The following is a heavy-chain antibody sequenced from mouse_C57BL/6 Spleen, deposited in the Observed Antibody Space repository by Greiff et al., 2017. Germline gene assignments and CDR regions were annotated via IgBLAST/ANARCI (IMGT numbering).Heavy chain of an antibody. CDR3: AIGKPRNYAMDY. V-gene: IGHV1-74*01. Sequence: QVQLQQPGAELVKPGASVKVSCKASGYTFTSYWMHWVKQRPGQGLEWIGRIHPSDSDTNYNQKFKGKATLTVDKSSSTAYMQLSSLTSEDSAVYYCAIGKPRNYAMDYWGQGTSVTVSS. CDR1: GYTFTSYW. CDR2: IHPSDSDT. D-gene: IGHD2-10*02. J-gene: IGHJ4*01.